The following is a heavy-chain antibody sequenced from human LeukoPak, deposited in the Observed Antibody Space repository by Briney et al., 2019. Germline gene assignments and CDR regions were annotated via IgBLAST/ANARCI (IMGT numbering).Heavy chain of an antibody. CDR1: GGSISSSSYY. CDR2: IYYGGST. D-gene: IGHD6-6*01. J-gene: IGHJ4*02. V-gene: IGHV4-39*07. CDR3: AREGQQLVPPFDY. Sequence: SETLSLTCTVSGGSISSSSYYWGWIRQPPGKGLEWIGSIYYGGSTNYNPSLESRVTISVDTSKNQFSLKLTSLTAADTAVYYCAREGQQLVPPFDYWGQGNLVTVSS.